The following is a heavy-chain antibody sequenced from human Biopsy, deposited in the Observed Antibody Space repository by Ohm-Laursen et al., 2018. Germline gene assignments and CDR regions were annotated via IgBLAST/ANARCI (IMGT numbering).Heavy chain of an antibody. CDR3: AREGLDWDNRRYKGLDV. D-gene: IGHD1/OR15-1a*01. CDR2: IYGSGST. CDR1: GDSISSDY. J-gene: IGHJ6*02. V-gene: IGHV4-4*07. Sequence: PPGTLSLTCTVSGDSISSDYWTWIRRPAGKGLEWIGRIYGSGSTNYNPSLRGRVTLSGDTSKNQVSLRLRSVTAADTAVYYCAREGLDWDNRRYKGLDVWGQGATVIVSS.